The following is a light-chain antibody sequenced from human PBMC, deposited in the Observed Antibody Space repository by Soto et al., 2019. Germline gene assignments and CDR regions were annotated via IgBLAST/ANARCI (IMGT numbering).Light chain of an antibody. CDR2: EVS. CDR1: SSDVGGYNY. Sequence: QSALTQPPSASGSPGQSVSISCTGTSSDVGGYNYVSWYQQHPGKAPKLLIYEVSKRSSGVPDRFSGSNSGNTASLTVSGLQAEDEDYYYCSSYAGSNNLFGGGTQLTVL. CDR3: SSYAGSNNL. J-gene: IGLJ2*01. V-gene: IGLV2-8*01.